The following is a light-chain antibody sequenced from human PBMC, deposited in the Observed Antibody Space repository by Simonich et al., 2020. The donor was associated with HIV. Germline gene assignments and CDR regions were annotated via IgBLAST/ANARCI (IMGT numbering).Light chain of an antibody. CDR3: QQYNNWPPYT. Sequence: EIVLTQSPATLSLSPGERATLSCRASQSVNSNLAWYQQKPGQAPRLLIYGASTRATGIPARFSGSESGTEFTLTISSLQSEDFAVYYCQQYNNWPPYTFGQGTKLEIK. CDR1: QSVNSN. V-gene: IGKV3-15*01. J-gene: IGKJ2*01. CDR2: GAS.